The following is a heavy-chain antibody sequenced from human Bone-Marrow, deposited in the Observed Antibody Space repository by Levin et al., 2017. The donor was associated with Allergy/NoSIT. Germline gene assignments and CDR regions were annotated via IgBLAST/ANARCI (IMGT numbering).Heavy chain of an antibody. CDR2: INPNSGGT. D-gene: IGHD2-15*01. V-gene: IGHV1-2*06. CDR3: ARDEGYCSGGSCYPGGYFDY. J-gene: IGHJ4*02. CDR1: GYTFTGYY. Sequence: GGSLRLSCKASGYTFTGYYMHWVRQAPGQGLEWMGRINPNSGGTDYAQKFQGRVTMTRDTSISTAYMELSRLRSDDTAVYYCARDEGYCSGGSCYPGGYFDYWGQGTLVTVSS.